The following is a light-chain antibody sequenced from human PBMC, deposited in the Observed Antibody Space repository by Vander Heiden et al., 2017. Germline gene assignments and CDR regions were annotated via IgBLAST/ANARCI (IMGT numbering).Light chain of an antibody. Sequence: QTVLALPLSPCGTPGQRAAPPCSGSSSKIGSKTVNWAQPPPGLAPKLLTYSSTQRPSGAPDPFPCSNSGTSTSPAITGLQSEDEADYFYAAWDDNQNGLVVFGGGTKVTVL. CDR2: SST. CDR3: AAWDDNQNGLVV. J-gene: IGLJ2*01. V-gene: IGLV1-44*01. CDR1: SSKIGSKT.